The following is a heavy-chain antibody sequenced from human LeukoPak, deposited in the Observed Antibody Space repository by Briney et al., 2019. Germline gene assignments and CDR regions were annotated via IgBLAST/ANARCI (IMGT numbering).Heavy chain of an antibody. CDR2: ILYSGST. CDR1: GGSISSRSYY. Sequence: PSETLSLTCTVSGGSISSRSYYWGWIRQPPGKGLEWIGSILYSGSTYYNPSLKSRVTLSVDTSKNQFSLMLSSVTAADTVVYYCARGVGAAAGLPPFDYWGQGTLVTVSS. J-gene: IGHJ4*02. V-gene: IGHV4-39*01. D-gene: IGHD6-13*01. CDR3: ARGVGAAAGLPPFDY.